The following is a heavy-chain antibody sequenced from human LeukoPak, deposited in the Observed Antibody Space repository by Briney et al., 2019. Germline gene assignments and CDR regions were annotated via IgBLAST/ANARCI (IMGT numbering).Heavy chain of an antibody. V-gene: IGHV3-11*01. Sequence: GGSLRLSCAASGFTFSNYAMSWVRQAPGKGLEWVSYISSSGSTIYYADSVKGRFTISRDNAKNPLYLQMNSLRAEDTAVYYCAREDEGDLLDYWGQGTLVTVSS. CDR1: GFTFSNYA. J-gene: IGHJ4*02. CDR3: AREDEGDLLDY. D-gene: IGHD1-26*01. CDR2: ISSSGSTI.